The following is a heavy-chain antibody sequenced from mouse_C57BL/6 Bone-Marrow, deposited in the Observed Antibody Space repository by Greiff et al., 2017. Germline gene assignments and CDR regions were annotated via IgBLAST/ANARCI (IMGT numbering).Heavy chain of an antibody. J-gene: IGHJ2*01. D-gene: IGHD2-4*01. CDR1: GFTFSNYW. Sequence: EVKVEESGGGLVQPGGSMKLSCVASGFTFSNYWMNWVRQSPEKGLEWVAQIRLKSDNYATHYAESVKGRFTISRDDSKSSVYLQMNNLRAEDTGIYDCTELDSYYFDYWGQGTTLTVSS. CDR2: IRLKSDNYAT. CDR3: TELDSYYFDY. V-gene: IGHV6-3*01.